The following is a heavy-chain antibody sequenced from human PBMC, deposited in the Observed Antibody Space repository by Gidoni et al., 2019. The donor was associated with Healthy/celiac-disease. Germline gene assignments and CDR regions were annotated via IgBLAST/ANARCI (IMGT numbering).Heavy chain of an antibody. Sequence: EVQLVESGGGLIQPGGSLRLSCAASGFTVSSNYMSWVRQAPGKGLEWVSVIYSGGSTHYADSVKGRFTISRDNSKNTLYLQMNSLRAEDTAVYYCARESSGYDSSGYYYPDYWGQGTLVTVSS. CDR1: GFTVSSNY. D-gene: IGHD3-22*01. V-gene: IGHV3-53*01. J-gene: IGHJ4*02. CDR3: ARESSGYDSSGYYYPDY. CDR2: IYSGGST.